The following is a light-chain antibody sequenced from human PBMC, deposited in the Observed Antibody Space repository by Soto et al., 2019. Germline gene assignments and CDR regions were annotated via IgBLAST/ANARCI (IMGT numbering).Light chain of an antibody. CDR1: QSVSSSY. V-gene: IGKV3-20*01. Sequence: EIVLTQSPGTLSLSPGERATLSCRASQSVSSSYLAWYQQKPGQAPRLLIYGASSKATGIPDRFSGSGSGTDFTLTISRLEPEDLALYYCQHDGSSRTFGQGTKVEIK. CDR2: GAS. J-gene: IGKJ1*01. CDR3: QHDGSSRT.